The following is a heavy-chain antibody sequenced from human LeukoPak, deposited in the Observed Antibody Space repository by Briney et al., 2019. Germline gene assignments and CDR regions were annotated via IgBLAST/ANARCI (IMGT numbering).Heavy chain of an antibody. V-gene: IGHV3-30*18. J-gene: IGHJ6*02. CDR3: AKTIVPRYHYYGMDV. CDR1: GLTFSSYA. D-gene: IGHD3-10*01. Sequence: GGSLRLSCAASGLTFSSYAMSWVRQAPGKGLEWVAVISYDGSNKYYADSVKGRFTISRDNSKNTLFLQMNSLRGEDTAVYYCAKTIVPRYHYYGMDVWGQGTTVTVSS. CDR2: ISYDGSNK.